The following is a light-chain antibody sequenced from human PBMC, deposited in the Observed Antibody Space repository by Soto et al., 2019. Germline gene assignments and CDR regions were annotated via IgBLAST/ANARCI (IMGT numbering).Light chain of an antibody. CDR1: QSISSY. J-gene: IGKJ4*01. Sequence: DIQMTQSPSSLSASVGDRVTITCRASQSISSYLNWYQQKPGKAPKLLIYAASSLQSGVPSRFSGRGSGSDFTLTTSSLQPEDFARYYGQQSYSTLVPTFGGGTKVEIK. V-gene: IGKV1-39*01. CDR3: QQSYSTLVPT. CDR2: AAS.